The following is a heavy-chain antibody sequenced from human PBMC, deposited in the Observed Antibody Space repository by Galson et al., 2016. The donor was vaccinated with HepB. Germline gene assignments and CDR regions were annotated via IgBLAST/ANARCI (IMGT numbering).Heavy chain of an antibody. CDR2: ISGSGSST. D-gene: IGHD2-15*01. CDR1: GFTFSSYA. V-gene: IGHV3-23*01. Sequence: SLILSCAASGFTFSSYATSWVRQAPRKGLEWVSSISGSGSSTFYADSVKGRFTISRDNSKNTLFLQMNSLRDEDTAVYYCAKDSRIWGRGSSYFDYSGQGTLVTVSS. J-gene: IGHJ4*02. CDR3: AKDSRIWGRGSSYFDY.